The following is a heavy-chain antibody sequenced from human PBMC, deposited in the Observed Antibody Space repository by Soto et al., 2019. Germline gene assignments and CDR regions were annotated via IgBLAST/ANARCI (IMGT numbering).Heavy chain of an antibody. Sequence: EVQLVESGGGVVQPGGSLRLSCAASRFTFNSYWMHWVRQVPGKGLECVSRIDGDGTTTHYADSVKGRFTISRDNAKNTLYLQMNSLRAEDSALYLCARRIAVAGTYDHWGQGTLVTVSS. CDR1: RFTFNSYW. J-gene: IGHJ4*02. CDR2: IDGDGTTT. CDR3: ARRIAVAGTYDH. D-gene: IGHD6-19*01. V-gene: IGHV3-74*01.